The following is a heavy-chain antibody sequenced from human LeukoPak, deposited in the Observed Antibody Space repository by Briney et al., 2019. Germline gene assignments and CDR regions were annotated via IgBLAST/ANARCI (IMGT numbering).Heavy chain of an antibody. J-gene: IGHJ6*03. V-gene: IGHV1-46*01. Sequence: ASVKVSCKASGYTFTSYDINWVRQATGQGLEWMGIINPSGGSTSYAQKFQGRVTMTRDMSTSTVYMELSSLRSEDTAVYYCARDQGGDYYGSGSYNHYYYYYMDVWGKGTTVTVSS. CDR1: GYTFTSYD. CDR2: INPSGGST. D-gene: IGHD3-10*01. CDR3: ARDQGGDYYGSGSYNHYYYYYMDV.